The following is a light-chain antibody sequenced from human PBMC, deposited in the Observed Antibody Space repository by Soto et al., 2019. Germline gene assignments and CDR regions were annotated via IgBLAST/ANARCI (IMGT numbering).Light chain of an antibody. Sequence: QSALTQPRSVSGSPGQSVTTSCTGSSSDVGGYSHVSWFQQHPGKAPKLMIYDVTKRPSGVPDRFSGSKSGNTASLTISGLQAEDESDYYCCSFAGTYTIFGGGTKLTVL. CDR1: SSDVGGYSH. CDR2: DVT. J-gene: IGLJ2*01. CDR3: CSFAGTYTI. V-gene: IGLV2-11*01.